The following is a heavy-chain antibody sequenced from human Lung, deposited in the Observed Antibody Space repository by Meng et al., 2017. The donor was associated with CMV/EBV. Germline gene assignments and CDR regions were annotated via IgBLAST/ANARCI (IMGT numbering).Heavy chain of an antibody. Sequence: QVQIQESGPGLVRPSEXLSLTCIGSGASIKNYSWNRVRQPAGQGLEWIGLIQVIGHTVYNPSLKSRVTVSLDASKSQFSLTLNSVTAADTATYYCAGSRPGGGACDYWGQGILVTVSS. J-gene: IGHJ4*02. D-gene: IGHD3-16*01. CDR1: GASIKNYS. CDR3: AGSRPGGGACDY. CDR2: IQVIGHT. V-gene: IGHV4-4*07.